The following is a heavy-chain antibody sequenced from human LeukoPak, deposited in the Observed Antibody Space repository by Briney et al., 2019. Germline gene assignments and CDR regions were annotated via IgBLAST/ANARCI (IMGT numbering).Heavy chain of an antibody. CDR1: GFIFSSYS. Sequence: GRSLRLSCVASGFIFSSYSMNWVRQAPGKWLEWVSTISSGTGSYIYYADSVRGRFTISRDNAKYSLYLQMSSLRAEDTAVYYCARCSGVFGSSDYWGQGTLVTVSS. CDR2: ISSGTGSYI. D-gene: IGHD6-6*01. V-gene: IGHV3-21*01. J-gene: IGHJ4*02. CDR3: ARCSGVFGSSDY.